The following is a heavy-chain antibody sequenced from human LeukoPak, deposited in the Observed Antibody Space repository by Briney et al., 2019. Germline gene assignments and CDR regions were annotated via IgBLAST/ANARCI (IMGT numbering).Heavy chain of an antibody. Sequence: RPSETLSLTCTVSGGSISSSSYYWGWIRQPPGKGLEWIGYIYYSGSTNYNPSLKSRVTISVDTSKNQFSLKLSSVTAADTAVYYCARHPSYYYDSSGLGWYFDLWGRGTLVTVSS. D-gene: IGHD3-22*01. CDR1: GGSISSSSYY. V-gene: IGHV4-61*05. CDR2: IYYSGST. CDR3: ARHPSYYYDSSGLGWYFDL. J-gene: IGHJ2*01.